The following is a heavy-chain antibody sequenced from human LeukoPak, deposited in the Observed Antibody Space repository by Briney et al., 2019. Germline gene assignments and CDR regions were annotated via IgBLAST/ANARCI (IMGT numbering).Heavy chain of an antibody. V-gene: IGHV4-34*01. CDR3: ARRGAVAGTLGYYYYGMDV. CDR1: GGSISGYY. D-gene: IGHD6-19*01. J-gene: IGHJ6*02. Sequence: PSETLSLTCTVSGGSISGYYWSWIRQPPGKGLEWIGEINHSGSTNYNPSLKSRVTISVDTSKNQFSLKLSSVTAADTAVYYCARRGAVAGTLGYYYYGMDVWGQGTTVTVSS. CDR2: INHSGST.